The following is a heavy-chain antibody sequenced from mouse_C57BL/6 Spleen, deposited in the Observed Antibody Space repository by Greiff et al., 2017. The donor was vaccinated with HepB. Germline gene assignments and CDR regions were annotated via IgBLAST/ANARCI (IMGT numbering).Heavy chain of an antibody. CDR1: GCSLTSYG. CDR2: IWSDGST. D-gene: IGHD3-3*01. V-gene: IGHV2-6-1*01. J-gene: IGHJ4*01. Sequence: VKLMESGPGLVAPSQSLSITCTVSGCSLTSYGVHWVRQPPGKGLEWLVVIWSDGSTTYNSALKSRLSISKDNSKSQVFLKMNSLQTDDTAMYYCARQGMGQGYYAMDYWGQGTSVTVSS. CDR3: ARQGMGQGYYAMDY.